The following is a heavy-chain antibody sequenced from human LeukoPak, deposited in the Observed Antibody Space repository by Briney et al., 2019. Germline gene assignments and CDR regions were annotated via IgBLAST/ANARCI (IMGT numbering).Heavy chain of an antibody. V-gene: IGHV3-66*01. CDR3: ARDLDYRILTGHYDAFDI. Sequence: PGGSLRLSCAASGFTVSSNYMSWVRQAPGKGLEWVSVIYSGGSTYYADSVKGRFTISRDNSKNTLYLQMNSLRAEDTAVYYCARDLDYRILTGHYDAFDIWGQGTMVSVSS. CDR2: IYSGGST. J-gene: IGHJ3*02. D-gene: IGHD3-9*01. CDR1: GFTVSSNY.